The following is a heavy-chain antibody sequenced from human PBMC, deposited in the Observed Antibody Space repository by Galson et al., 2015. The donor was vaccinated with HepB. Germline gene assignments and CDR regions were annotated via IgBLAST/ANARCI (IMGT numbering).Heavy chain of an antibody. J-gene: IGHJ6*02. CDR2: ISAYNGNT. CDR3: ARDRYSSRWPQNYYYYYGMDV. D-gene: IGHD6-13*01. V-gene: IGHV1-18*04. Sequence: SVKVSCKASGYTFTSYGISWVRQAPGQGLEWMGWISAYNGNTNYAQKLQGRVTMTTDTSTSTAYMELRSLRSDDTAVYYCARDRYSSRWPQNYYYYYGMDVWGQGTTVTVSS. CDR1: GYTFTSYG.